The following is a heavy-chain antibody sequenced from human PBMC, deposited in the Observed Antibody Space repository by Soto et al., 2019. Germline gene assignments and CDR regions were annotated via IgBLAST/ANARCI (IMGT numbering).Heavy chain of an antibody. CDR2: IIPILGIA. V-gene: IGHV1-69*02. J-gene: IGHJ3*02. CDR1: GGTFSSYT. Sequence: QVQLVQSGAEVKKPGSSVKVSCKASGGTFSSYTISWVRQAPGQGLEWMGRIIPILGIANYAQKFQGRVTITADKSTSTAYMELRSLRSEDTAVYYCASWSSAAMDLAAFDIWGQGTMVTVSS. D-gene: IGHD2-2*01. CDR3: ASWSSAAMDLAAFDI.